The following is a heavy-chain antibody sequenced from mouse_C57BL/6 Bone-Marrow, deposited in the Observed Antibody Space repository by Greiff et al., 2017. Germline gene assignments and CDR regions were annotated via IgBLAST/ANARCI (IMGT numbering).Heavy chain of an antibody. CDR2: IDPSDSYT. CDR3: ARREDYYDY. D-gene: IGHD1-1*01. J-gene: IGHJ2*01. Sequence: QVQLQQPGAELVKPGASVKLSCKASGYTFPSYWMQWVKQRPGQGLEWIGEIDPSDSYTNYNQKFKGKATLTVDTSSSTAYMPLSSLTSEDSAVYYVARREDYYDYWGQGTTLPVSS. V-gene: IGHV1-50*01. CDR1: GYTFPSYW.